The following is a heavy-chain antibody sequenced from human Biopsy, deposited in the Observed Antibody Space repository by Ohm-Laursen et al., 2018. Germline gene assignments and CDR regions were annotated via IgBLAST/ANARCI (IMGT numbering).Heavy chain of an antibody. Sequence: ETLSLTCTVSGGSISGSSWSWIRQAPGKGLEWIGYIPYSRDTNYNPSLKSRITISVDTSKNQFSLKLTSVTAADTAVYYCAKHGSGWTGDDAFHIWGQGTMVTVSS. J-gene: IGHJ3*02. D-gene: IGHD6-19*01. V-gene: IGHV4-59*08. CDR2: IPYSRDT. CDR1: GGSISGSS. CDR3: AKHGSGWTGDDAFHI.